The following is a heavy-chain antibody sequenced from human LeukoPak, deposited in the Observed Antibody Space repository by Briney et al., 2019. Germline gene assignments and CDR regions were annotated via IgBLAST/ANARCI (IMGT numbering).Heavy chain of an antibody. D-gene: IGHD3-10*01. CDR1: GGSISSGYYY. V-gene: IGHV4-31*03. CDR2: IYYSGST. CDR3: ARPPHGSYAAFDI. Sequence: SETLSLTCTVSGGSISSGYYYWSWIRQHPGKGLEWIGYIYYSGSTYYNPSLKSRVTISVDTSKNQFSLKLSSVTAADTAVYYCARPPHGSYAAFDIWGQGTMVTVSS. J-gene: IGHJ3*02.